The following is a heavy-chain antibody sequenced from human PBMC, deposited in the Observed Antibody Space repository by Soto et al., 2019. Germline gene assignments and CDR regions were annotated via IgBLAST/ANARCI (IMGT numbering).Heavy chain of an antibody. CDR3: VKDQRGSNYGYFQY. CDR2: ISSDGNKK. Sequence: QVQLVESGGGVVQPGRSLRLSCAASGFTFSNYGMHWVRQALGKGLEWVTLISSDGNKKYYGDSVKGRFTISRDNSQSTLSLHMDSLRPEDTAVYYCVKDQRGSNYGYFQYWGQGALVTVSS. V-gene: IGHV3-30*18. CDR1: GFTFSNYG. J-gene: IGHJ1*01. D-gene: IGHD4-4*01.